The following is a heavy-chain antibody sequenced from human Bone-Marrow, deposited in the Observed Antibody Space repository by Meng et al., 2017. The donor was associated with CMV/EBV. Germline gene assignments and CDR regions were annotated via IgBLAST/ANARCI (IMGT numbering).Heavy chain of an antibody. V-gene: IGHV4-34*01. J-gene: IGHJ4*02. CDR3: ARGGVVVPAAKSHYFDY. D-gene: IGHD2-2*01. Sequence: ESLKISCAAYGGSFSGYYWSWIRQPPGKGLEGIGEINHSGSTNYNPSLKSRVTISVDTSKNQFSLKLSSVTAADTAVYYCARGGVVVPAAKSHYFDYWGQGTLVTGSS. CDR2: INHSGST. CDR1: GGSFSGYY.